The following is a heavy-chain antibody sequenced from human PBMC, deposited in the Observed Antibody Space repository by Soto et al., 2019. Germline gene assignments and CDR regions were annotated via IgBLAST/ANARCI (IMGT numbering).Heavy chain of an antibody. Sequence: SVNVSCKASGYSFTRYGIAWARQAPGQGLEWMGGIIPMFGTTNYAQKFQGRVTITADESTSTGYMELRSLRFEDTAVYFCARDHCSGGSCYWFDPWGQGTLVTVSS. J-gene: IGHJ5*02. CDR2: IIPMFGTT. D-gene: IGHD2-15*01. CDR3: ARDHCSGGSCYWFDP. V-gene: IGHV1-69*13. CDR1: GYSFTRYG.